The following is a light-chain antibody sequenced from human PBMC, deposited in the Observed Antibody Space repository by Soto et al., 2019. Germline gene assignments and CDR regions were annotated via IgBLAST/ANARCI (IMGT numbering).Light chain of an antibody. CDR3: QQYGSSPQT. V-gene: IGKV3-20*01. CDR2: GAS. CDR1: QSIISNY. J-gene: IGKJ1*01. Sequence: EIVLTQSPDTLSLSPGERATLFCRASQSIISNYLAWYQQKPGQAPRLLIYGASSRATGIPDRFSGSGSGTDFTLSISRLESEDFAVYYCQQYGSSPQTFGQGTKVDIK.